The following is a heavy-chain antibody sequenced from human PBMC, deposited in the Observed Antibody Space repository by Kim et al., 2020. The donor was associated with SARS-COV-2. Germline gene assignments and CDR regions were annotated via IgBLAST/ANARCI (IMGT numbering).Heavy chain of an antibody. CDR3: ARGGGFLEWLPNWFDP. J-gene: IGHJ5*02. Sequence: ASVKVSCKASGYTFTSYAMHWVRQAPGQRLEWMGWINAGNGNTKYSQKFQGRVTITRDTSASTAYMELSSLRSEDTAVYYCARGGGFLEWLPNWFDPWGQGTRVTVSS. D-gene: IGHD3-3*01. CDR2: INAGNGNT. V-gene: IGHV1-3*01. CDR1: GYTFTSYA.